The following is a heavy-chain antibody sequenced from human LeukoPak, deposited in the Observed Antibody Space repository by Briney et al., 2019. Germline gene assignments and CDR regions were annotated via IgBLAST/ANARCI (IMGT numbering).Heavy chain of an antibody. CDR3: AIGLFEDFFVPPFEY. CDR2: INPGGSWT. Sequence: ASVKVSCKASGYTFTRHYMHWVRQAPGQGLEWMGVINPGGSWTSYAQKFQGRVTMTRDMSTSTDYMELSSLRSEDTAVYYCAIGLFEDFFVPPFEYWGQGTLVTVSS. V-gene: IGHV1-46*01. CDR1: GYTFTRHY. D-gene: IGHD3-3*01. J-gene: IGHJ4*02.